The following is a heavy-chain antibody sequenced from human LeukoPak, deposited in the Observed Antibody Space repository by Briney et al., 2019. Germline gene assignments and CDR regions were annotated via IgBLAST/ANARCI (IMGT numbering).Heavy chain of an antibody. CDR1: GGSISSYY. J-gene: IGHJ2*01. CDR2: IYYSGST. Sequence: SETLSLTCTVSGGSISSYYWSWIRQPPGKGLEWIGYIYYSGSTNYNPSLKSRVTISVDTSKNQFSLKLSSVTAADTAVYYCARVSRIQLWSPLSEYFDLWGRGTLVTVSS. V-gene: IGHV4-59*01. D-gene: IGHD5-18*01. CDR3: ARVSRIQLWSPLSEYFDL.